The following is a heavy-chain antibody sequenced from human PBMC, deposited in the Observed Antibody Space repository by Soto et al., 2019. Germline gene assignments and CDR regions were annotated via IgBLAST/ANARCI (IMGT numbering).Heavy chain of an antibody. D-gene: IGHD2-2*01. CDR3: ASDCSSTSCYLYGMDV. CDR1: GGSISSSSYY. V-gene: IGHV4-39*01. CDR2: IYYSGST. J-gene: IGHJ6*02. Sequence: SETLSLTCTVPGGSISSSSYYWGWIRQPPGKGMEWIGSIYYSGSTYYNPSLKSRVTISVDTSKNQFSLKLSSVTAADTAVYYCASDCSSTSCYLYGMDVWGQGTTVTVSS.